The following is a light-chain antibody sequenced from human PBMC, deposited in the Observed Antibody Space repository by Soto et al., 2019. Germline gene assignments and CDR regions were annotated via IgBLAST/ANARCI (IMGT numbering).Light chain of an antibody. CDR2: LNSEGSH. CDR3: QTWGTGIEV. CDR1: SGHSSYT. J-gene: IGLJ3*02. V-gene: IGLV4-69*01. Sequence: QLVLTQSPSASASLGASVKLTCTLSSGHSSYTIAWHQQQPEKGPRYLMTLNSEGSHSKGDGIPDRSSGSSSEAERYLSISRLQSEDEADYCCQTWGTGIEVFGGGTKLTVL.